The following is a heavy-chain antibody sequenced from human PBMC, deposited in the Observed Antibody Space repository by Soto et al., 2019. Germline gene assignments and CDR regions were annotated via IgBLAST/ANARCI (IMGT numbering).Heavy chain of an antibody. CDR3: ARDFGNPKGRLDP. D-gene: IGHD3-10*01. CDR2: IKPDGSEK. CDR1: GFSFNNYW. V-gene: IGHV3-7*01. Sequence: SLRLSCVASGFSFNNYWVTWVRQAPGKGLEWVANIKPDGSEKHYVDSVNGRFTISRDDAKNSMYLQLNSLRADDTAVYYCARDFGNPKGRLDPWGQGALVTVSS. J-gene: IGHJ5*02.